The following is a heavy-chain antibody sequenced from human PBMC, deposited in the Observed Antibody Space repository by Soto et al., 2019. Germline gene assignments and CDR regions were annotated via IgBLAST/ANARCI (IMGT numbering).Heavy chain of an antibody. D-gene: IGHD2-2*01. V-gene: IGHV3-11*01. CDR2: ISSSDTTI. Sequence: QVQLVESGGGLVKPGGSLRLSCAASGFTFSDYYMNWIRQAPGKGLEWVSYISSSDTTISYADSVKGRFTISRDNAKNSLYLQMNSLRAEDTAVYYCAGEKVPPPGYYYYYMAVWGKWTTVTVSS. CDR3: AGEKVPPPGYYYYYMAV. J-gene: IGHJ6*03. CDR1: GFTFSDYY.